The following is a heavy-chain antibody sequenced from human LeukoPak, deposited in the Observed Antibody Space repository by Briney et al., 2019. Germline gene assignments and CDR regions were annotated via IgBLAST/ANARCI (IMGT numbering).Heavy chain of an antibody. Sequence: GGSLRLSCAASGFTFRTYGMNWVRQAPGKGLEWVSVISGSGSTYYADSVKGRSTISRDNSKNTLYLQMNSLRAEDTAVYYCARAKGSSGWYLGYWGQGTLVTVSS. J-gene: IGHJ4*02. CDR2: ISGSGST. V-gene: IGHV3-23*01. CDR3: ARAKGSSGWYLGY. D-gene: IGHD6-19*01. CDR1: GFTFRTYG.